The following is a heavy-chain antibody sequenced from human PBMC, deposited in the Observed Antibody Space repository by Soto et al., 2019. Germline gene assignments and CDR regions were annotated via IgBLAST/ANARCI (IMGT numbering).Heavy chain of an antibody. Sequence: QVQLVQSGAEVKKPGSSVKVSCKASGGTFSSYTISWVRQAPGQGLEWMGRIIPFLGIANYAQKFQGRVTIAADKSTSTAYMVLGTVRPEATAVYYCARGPARGSSSRVRGGPPPDPWGQGTPVTVSS. J-gene: IGHJ5*02. CDR1: GGTFSSYT. CDR3: ARGPARGSSSRVRGGPPPDP. D-gene: IGHD6-6*01. CDR2: IIPFLGIA. V-gene: IGHV1-69*02.